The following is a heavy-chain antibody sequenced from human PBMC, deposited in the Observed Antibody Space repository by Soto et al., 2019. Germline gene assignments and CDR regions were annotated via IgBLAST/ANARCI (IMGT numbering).Heavy chain of an antibody. CDR3: ARHSRSSSSYYYYYYGMDV. CDR1: GYSFTSYW. CDR2: IYPGDSDT. Sequence: PGESLKISCKGSGYSFTSYWIGWVRQMPGKGLEWMGIIYPGDSDTRYSPSFQGQVTISADKSISTAYLQWSSLKASDTAMYYCARHSRSSSSYYYYYYGMDVWGQGTTVTVSS. J-gene: IGHJ6*02. V-gene: IGHV5-51*01. D-gene: IGHD6-6*01.